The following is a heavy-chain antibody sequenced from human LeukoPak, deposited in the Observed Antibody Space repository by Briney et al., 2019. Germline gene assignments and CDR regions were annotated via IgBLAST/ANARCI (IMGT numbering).Heavy chain of an antibody. D-gene: IGHD3-9*01. CDR2: ISSSGSTI. Sequence: GGSLRLSCAASGFTFSSYEMNWVRQAPGKGLEWVSYISSSGSTIYCADSVKGRFTISRDNAKNSLYLQMNSLRAEDTAVYYCARIRLRYFDWLSILDAFDIWGQGTMVTVSS. CDR3: ARIRLRYFDWLSILDAFDI. V-gene: IGHV3-48*03. CDR1: GFTFSSYE. J-gene: IGHJ3*02.